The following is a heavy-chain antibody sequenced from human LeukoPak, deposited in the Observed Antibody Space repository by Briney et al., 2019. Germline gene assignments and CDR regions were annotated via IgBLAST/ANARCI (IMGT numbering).Heavy chain of an antibody. D-gene: IGHD4-17*01. Sequence: GASVKVSCKASGYTFTSYGISWVRQAPGQGLEWMGWISAYNGNTDYAQKLQGRVTMTTDTSTSTAYMELRSLRSDDTAVYYCARDPTTVTTYVPLPYFGYWGQGTLVTVSS. CDR2: ISAYNGNT. J-gene: IGHJ4*02. CDR1: GYTFTSYG. CDR3: ARDPTTVTTYVPLPYFGY. V-gene: IGHV1-18*01.